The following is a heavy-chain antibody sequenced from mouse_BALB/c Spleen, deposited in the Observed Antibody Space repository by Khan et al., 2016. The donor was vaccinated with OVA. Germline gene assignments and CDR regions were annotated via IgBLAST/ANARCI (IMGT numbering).Heavy chain of an antibody. Sequence: EVQLQESGPSLVKPSQTLSLTCSVTGDSFTSGYWNWIRKFPGNKLEYMGYISYNGSTSYNPSLKCRLSITRDTSKNQYYLQLNYVTTEDTATYFCARYDYYHDEAIAYWGQGTLVTVAA. J-gene: IGHJ3*01. CDR1: GDSFTSGY. CDR2: ISYNGST. V-gene: IGHV3-8*02. CDR3: ARYDYYHDEAIAY. D-gene: IGHD2-4*01.